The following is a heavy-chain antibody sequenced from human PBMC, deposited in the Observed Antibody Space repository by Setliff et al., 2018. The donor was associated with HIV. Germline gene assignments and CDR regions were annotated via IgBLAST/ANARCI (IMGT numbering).Heavy chain of an antibody. D-gene: IGHD3-10*02. J-gene: IGHJ1*01. CDR2: INYSGST. V-gene: IGHV4-31*03. CDR1: GGSISSGDYN. CDR3: ARSGSYVGPIQH. Sequence: SETLSLTCTVSGGSISSGDYNWSWIRQHPGKGLEWIGYINYSGSTYYNPSLKSRVTISVDTSKNQFSLKLDSVNAADTAVYYCARSGSYVGPIQHWGQGTLVTVSS.